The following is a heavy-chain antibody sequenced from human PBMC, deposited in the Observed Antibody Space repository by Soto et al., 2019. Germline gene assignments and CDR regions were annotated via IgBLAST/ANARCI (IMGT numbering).Heavy chain of an antibody. CDR1: GYTFTSYA. Sequence: QVQLVQSGAEVKKPGASVKVSCKASGYTFTSYAMHWVRQAPRQRLEWMGWINAGNGNTKYSQKFQGRVTITRDTSASTAYMELSSLRSEDTAVYYCARDGPRYCSSTSCYRPNYYYYGMDVWGQGTTVTVSS. J-gene: IGHJ6*02. V-gene: IGHV1-3*01. CDR3: ARDGPRYCSSTSCYRPNYYYYGMDV. D-gene: IGHD2-2*02. CDR2: INAGNGNT.